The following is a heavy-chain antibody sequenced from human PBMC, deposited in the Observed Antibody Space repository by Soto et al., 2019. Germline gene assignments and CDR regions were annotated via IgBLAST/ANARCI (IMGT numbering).Heavy chain of an antibody. D-gene: IGHD3-9*01. J-gene: IGHJ4*02. V-gene: IGHV3-7*01. CDR1: GFTFSNYW. Sequence: GGSLRLSCAASGFTFSNYWMSWVRQAPGRGLEWVANIKQDGSDKYYVGSVKGRFTISRDNAKNSLYLQMNSLRAEDTAVYYCAREAYFDPFDHWGQGTLVTVSS. CDR2: IKQDGSDK. CDR3: AREAYFDPFDH.